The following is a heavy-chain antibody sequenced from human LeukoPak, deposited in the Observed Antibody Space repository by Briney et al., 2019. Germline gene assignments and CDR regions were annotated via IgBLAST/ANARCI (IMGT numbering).Heavy chain of an antibody. CDR2: ISGSGGST. Sequence: PGGSLRLSCAASGFTFSSYAMSWVRQAPGKGLEWVSAISGSGGSTYYADSVKGRFTISRDNSKNTLYLQMNSLRAEDTAVYYCAKGSAARYSSSWLFDYWGQGTLVTVSS. D-gene: IGHD6-13*01. CDR1: GFTFSSYA. J-gene: IGHJ4*02. CDR3: AKGSAARYSSSWLFDY. V-gene: IGHV3-23*01.